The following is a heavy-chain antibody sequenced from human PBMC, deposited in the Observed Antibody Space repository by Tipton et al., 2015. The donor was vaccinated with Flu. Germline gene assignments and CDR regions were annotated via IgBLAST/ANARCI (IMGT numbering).Heavy chain of an antibody. Sequence: PGLVKPSETLSLTCSVSGYSIRSAYYWGWVRRPPGKGLEWIGTIYHSGTTYYNPSLKSRLTISVDTSKNQFSLKLSSVTAADTAVYYRARSVHYDFWGGPFDYWGQGTLVTVSS. CDR2: IYHSGTT. CDR3: ARSVHYDFWGGPFDY. J-gene: IGHJ4*01. V-gene: IGHV4-38-2*01. CDR1: GYSIRSAYY. D-gene: IGHD3-3*01.